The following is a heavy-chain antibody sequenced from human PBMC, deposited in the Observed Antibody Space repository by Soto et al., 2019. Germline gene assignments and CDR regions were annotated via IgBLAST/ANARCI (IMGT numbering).Heavy chain of an antibody. CDR2: THSSGST. CDR3: ARHRRGSGSYLSGNTELDM. J-gene: IGHJ3*02. V-gene: IGHV4-39*01. Sequence: SETLSLTCTVSGDSVSSNSYYCGWIRQAPGKGLEWIGSTHSSGSTYYSPSLRSRVIIFVDASKNQFSLKLRSVTAADTSVYYCARHRRGSGSYLSGNTELDMWGQGTMATVS. CDR1: GDSVSSNSYY. D-gene: IGHD1-26*01.